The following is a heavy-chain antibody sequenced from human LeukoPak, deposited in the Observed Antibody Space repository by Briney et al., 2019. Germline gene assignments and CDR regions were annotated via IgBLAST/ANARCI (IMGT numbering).Heavy chain of an antibody. CDR2: IKQDGSEE. V-gene: IGHV3-7*03. Sequence: GGSLRLSCAASGFTFSSYWMSWVRQAPGKGLEWVANIKQDGSEEVYVDSVKGRFTISRDNAKNSLFLQMNTLRAEDTAVYYCARDPYSGTWSYGMDVWGQGTTVTVSS. J-gene: IGHJ6*02. D-gene: IGHD6-6*01. CDR3: ARDPYSGTWSYGMDV. CDR1: GFTFSSYW.